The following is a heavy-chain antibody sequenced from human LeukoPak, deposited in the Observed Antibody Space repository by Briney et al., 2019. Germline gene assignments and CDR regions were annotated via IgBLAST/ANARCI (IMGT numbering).Heavy chain of an antibody. CDR2: ISYDGSNK. CDR3: ARVAVAGPDYYYYGMDV. Sequence: GRSLRLSCAASGFTFSSYAMHWVRQAPGKGLEWVAVISYDGSNKYYADSVKGRFTISRDNSKNTLYLQMISLRAEDTAVYYCARVAVAGPDYYYYGMDVWGQGTTVTVSS. D-gene: IGHD6-19*01. CDR1: GFTFSSYA. J-gene: IGHJ6*02. V-gene: IGHV3-30-3*01.